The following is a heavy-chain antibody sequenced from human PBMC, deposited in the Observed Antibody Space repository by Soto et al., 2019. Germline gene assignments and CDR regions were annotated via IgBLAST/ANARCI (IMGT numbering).Heavy chain of an antibody. V-gene: IGHV4-4*02. J-gene: IGHJ6*02. CDR3: ASLLHGGYYYYGMDV. CDR2: IYHSGST. D-gene: IGHD2-15*01. Sequence: SETLSLTCAVSGGSISSSNWWSWVRQPPGKGLEWIGEIYHSGSTNYNPSLKSRVTISVDKSKNQFSLKLSSVTAADTAVYYCASLLHGGYYYYGMDVWGQGTTVTVSS. CDR1: GGSISSSNW.